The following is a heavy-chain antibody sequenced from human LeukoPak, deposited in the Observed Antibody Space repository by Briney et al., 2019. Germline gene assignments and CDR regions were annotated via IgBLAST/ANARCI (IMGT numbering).Heavy chain of an antibody. CDR2: IYHTEGT. CDR1: ADSISSSSYY. CDR3: ARNGTVTVSGTKFNYFDS. J-gene: IGHJ4*02. D-gene: IGHD4-17*01. V-gene: IGHV4-39*01. Sequence: PSETLSLTCTVSADSISSSSYYWGWIRHPPGKGLEWIASIYHTEGTHYNPSLKSRPTKFVATSKNKFSLKVKSVTAAHTTVYYCARNGTVTVSGTKFNYFDSWGQGTLVTVSS.